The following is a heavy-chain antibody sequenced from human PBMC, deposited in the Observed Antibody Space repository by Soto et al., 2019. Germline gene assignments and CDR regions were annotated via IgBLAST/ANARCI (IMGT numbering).Heavy chain of an antibody. CDR3: ARGGISFGDSGFDL. CDR1: GFIVSSNH. V-gene: IGHV3-53*04. Sequence: EVQLVESGGGLVQPGGSLRLSCAASGFIVSSNHMTWVRQAPGKGLEWVSVIYSGGTTYYADSVKGRFTISRQNSKNTLYLQMNILRTEDTAIYYCARGGISFGDSGFDLWGQGTLVTVSS. J-gene: IGHJ5*02. CDR2: IYSGGTT. D-gene: IGHD3-10*01.